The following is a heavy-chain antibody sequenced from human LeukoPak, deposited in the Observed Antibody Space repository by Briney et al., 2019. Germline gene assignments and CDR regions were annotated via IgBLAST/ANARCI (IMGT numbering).Heavy chain of an antibody. D-gene: IGHD3-3*01. CDR1: GFTFSSYA. CDR3: AKVVYDFWSGYYSPGNFDY. Sequence: GASLRLSSAASGFTFSSYAMSWVRQAPGRGLEWVSAISGSGGSTYYADSVKGRFTISRDNSKNTLYLQMNSLRAEDTAVYYCAKVVYDFWSGYYSPGNFDYWGQGTLVTVSS. J-gene: IGHJ4*02. CDR2: ISGSGGST. V-gene: IGHV3-23*01.